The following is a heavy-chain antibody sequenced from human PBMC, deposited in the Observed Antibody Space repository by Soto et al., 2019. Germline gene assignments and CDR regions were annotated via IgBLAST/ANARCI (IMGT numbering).Heavy chain of an antibody. J-gene: IGHJ4*02. D-gene: IGHD6-13*01. V-gene: IGHV3-72*01. CDR3: ARAQRGISSTLDY. CDR2: IRKNPNSYTT. Sequence: DVHLVESGGDLVQPGGSLRLSCATSGFTFSDHYMDWVRQAPGKGLEWLGRIRKNPNSYTTEYAASVKGRFTISRDDSKNSLYLQMDSLETGDTAVYYCARAQRGISSTLDYWGQGTLVTVSS. CDR1: GFTFSDHY.